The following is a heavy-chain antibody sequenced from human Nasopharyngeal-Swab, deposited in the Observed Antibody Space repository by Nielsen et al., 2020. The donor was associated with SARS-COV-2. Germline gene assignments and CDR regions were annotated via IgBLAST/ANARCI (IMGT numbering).Heavy chain of an antibody. CDR1: GFSLTTSGVG. V-gene: IGHV2-5*02. CDR2: IYLDDYQ. Sequence: SGPTLVKPTQTLTLTCSFSGFSLTTSGVGLAWIRQPPGKALEWLALIYLDDYQLYNPSLQPRLTITKDTSKDQVVLTLTNMGPVDSGTYYCANITRGLERDTIFGVPLASLSYYYLDVWGKGTTVTVS. CDR3: ANITRGLERDTIFGVPLASLSYYYLDV. J-gene: IGHJ6*03. D-gene: IGHD3-3*01.